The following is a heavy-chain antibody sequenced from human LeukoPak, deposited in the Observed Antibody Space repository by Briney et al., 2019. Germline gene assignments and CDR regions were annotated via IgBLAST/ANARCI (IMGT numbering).Heavy chain of an antibody. CDR3: ARVSLNWNDDYYYYYMDV. CDR2: ISYDGSNK. Sequence: QTGGSLRLSCAASGFTFSSYAMHWVRQAPGKGLEWVAVISYDGSNKYYADSVKGRFTISRDNSKNTLYLQMNSLRAEDTAVYYCARVSLNWNDDYYYYYMDVWGKGTTVTISS. D-gene: IGHD1-20*01. CDR1: GFTFSSYA. V-gene: IGHV3-30*04. J-gene: IGHJ6*03.